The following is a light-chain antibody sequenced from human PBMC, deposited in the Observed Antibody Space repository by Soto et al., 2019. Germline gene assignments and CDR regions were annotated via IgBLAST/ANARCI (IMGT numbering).Light chain of an antibody. Sequence: QSALTQPASVSGSPGQSITISCTGTSSDVGSYNLVSWYQQHPDKAPKLMIYEVSERPSGVSNRFSGSKSGNTASLTISGLLAEDEADYYCCSYAGSSTFVLFGGGTKLTVL. J-gene: IGLJ2*01. CDR1: SSDVGSYNL. V-gene: IGLV2-23*02. CDR2: EVS. CDR3: CSYAGSSTFVL.